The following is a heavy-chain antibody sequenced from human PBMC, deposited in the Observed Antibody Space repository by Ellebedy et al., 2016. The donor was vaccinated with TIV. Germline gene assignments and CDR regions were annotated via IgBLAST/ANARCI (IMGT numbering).Heavy chain of an antibody. J-gene: IGHJ1*01. Sequence: ASVKVSCXAIGHSYTSHYVHWVRQAPGQGLEWMGTITPSDGGTTFAQRFQDRLTMTRDTSTDTVYMDLRSLISEDTATYYCVRVDGYASSQTLWGQGTAVTVSS. CDR1: GHSYTSHY. CDR2: ITPSDGGT. V-gene: IGHV1-46*01. CDR3: VRVDGYASSQTL. D-gene: IGHD2-2*01.